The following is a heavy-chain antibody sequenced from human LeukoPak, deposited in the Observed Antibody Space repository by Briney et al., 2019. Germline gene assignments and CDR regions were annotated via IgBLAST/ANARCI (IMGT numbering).Heavy chain of an antibody. Sequence: GGSLRLSCAASGFTFSSYSMAWVRQAPGKGLEWVSSISTTSTYIFYGDSVKGRFTISRDNAKNSLYLQMNSLRAEDTAVYYCARLREIPVFGVVTKSTSYFDYWGQGTLVTVSS. D-gene: IGHD3-3*01. CDR1: GFTFSSYS. CDR3: ARLREIPVFGVVTKSTSYFDY. J-gene: IGHJ4*02. CDR2: ISTTSTYI. V-gene: IGHV3-21*01.